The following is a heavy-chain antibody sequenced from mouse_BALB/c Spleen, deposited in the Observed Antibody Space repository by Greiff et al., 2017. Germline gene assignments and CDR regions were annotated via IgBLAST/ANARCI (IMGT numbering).Heavy chain of an antibody. CDR1: GYAFTSYN. Sequence: VHVKQSGPELVKPGASVKVSCKASGYAFTSYNMYWVKQSHGKSLEWIGYIDPYNGGTSYNQKFKGKATLTVDKSSSTAYMHLNSLTSEDSAVYYCAVTTAPGLTMDYWGQGTSVTVSS. CDR3: AVTTAPGLTMDY. D-gene: IGHD1-2*01. CDR2: IDPYNGGT. J-gene: IGHJ4*01. V-gene: IGHV1S135*01.